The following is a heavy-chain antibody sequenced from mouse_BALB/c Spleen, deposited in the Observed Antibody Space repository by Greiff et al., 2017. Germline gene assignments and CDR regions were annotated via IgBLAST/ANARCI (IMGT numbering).Heavy chain of an antibody. CDR1: GYSITSDYA. Sequence: EVQLQESGPGLVKPSQSLSLTCTVTGYSITSDYAWNWIRQFPGNKLEWMGYISYSGSTSYNPSLKSRISITRDTSKNQFFLQLNSVTTEDTATYYCARRGGIYYGSFDYWGQGTTLTVSS. CDR2: ISYSGST. CDR3: ARRGGIYYGSFDY. J-gene: IGHJ2*01. V-gene: IGHV3-2*02. D-gene: IGHD2-2*01.